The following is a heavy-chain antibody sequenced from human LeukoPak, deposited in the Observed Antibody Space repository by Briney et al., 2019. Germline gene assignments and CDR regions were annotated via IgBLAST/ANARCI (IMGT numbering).Heavy chain of an antibody. CDR3: ARDLTIFGVVIIGLDY. Sequence: ASVKVSRKASGYTFTGYYMHWVRQAPGQGLEWMGWINPNSGGTNYAQKFQGRVTMTRDMSTSTVYMELSSLRSEDTAVYYCARDLTIFGVVIIGLDYWGQGTLVTVSS. V-gene: IGHV1-2*02. D-gene: IGHD3-3*01. CDR2: INPNSGGT. CDR1: GYTFTGYY. J-gene: IGHJ4*02.